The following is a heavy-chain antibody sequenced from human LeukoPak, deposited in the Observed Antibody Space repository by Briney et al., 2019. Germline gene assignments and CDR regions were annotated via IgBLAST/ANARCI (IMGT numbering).Heavy chain of an antibody. J-gene: IGHJ3*02. D-gene: IGHD2-8*01. CDR2: ISSSGSTI. CDR3: ARAKRNGFDI. Sequence: GGSLRLSCAASGFTFSSYEMNWVRQAPGKGLEGVSYISSSGSTIYYADSVKGRFTISRDNAKNSLYLQMNSLRAEDTAVYYCARAKRNGFDIWGQGTMVTVSS. V-gene: IGHV3-48*03. CDR1: GFTFSSYE.